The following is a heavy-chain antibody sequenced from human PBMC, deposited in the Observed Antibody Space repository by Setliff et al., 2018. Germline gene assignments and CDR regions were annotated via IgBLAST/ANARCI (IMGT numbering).Heavy chain of an antibody. CDR3: ARKGIAALSGAFDM. CDR1: GGSISNYY. Sequence: SETLSLTCTVSGGSISNYYWSWIRQPAGKGLEWIGRIYTSGSTNYNPSLKSRVTMSVDTSKNQFSLKLSSVTAADTAVYYCARKGIAALSGAFDMWGQGTMVTVS. D-gene: IGHD6-25*01. V-gene: IGHV4-4*07. J-gene: IGHJ3*02. CDR2: IYTSGST.